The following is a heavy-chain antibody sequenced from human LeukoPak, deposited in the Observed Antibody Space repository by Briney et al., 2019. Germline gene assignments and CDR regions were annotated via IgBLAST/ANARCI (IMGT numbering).Heavy chain of an antibody. V-gene: IGHV3-21*01. Sequence: GGSLRLSCAASGFTFSSYSMNWVRQPPGKGLEWVSSISSRSSYIFYADSVKGRFSISRENAKKSVYLQMNSLRAEDTAVYYCAGPMGPATIFGFDYWGEGALVTVSS. CDR1: GFTFSSYS. D-gene: IGHD2-2*01. CDR3: AGPMGPATIFGFDY. CDR2: ISSRSSYI. J-gene: IGHJ4*02.